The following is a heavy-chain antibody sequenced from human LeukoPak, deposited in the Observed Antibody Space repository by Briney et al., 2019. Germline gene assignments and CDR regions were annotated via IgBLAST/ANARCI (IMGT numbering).Heavy chain of an antibody. CDR1: GFTFSSYW. CDR2: INSEGTST. D-gene: IGHD3-10*01. Sequence: PAGGSLRLSCAASGFTFSSYWMHWVRQVPGKGLVWVSRINSEGTSTGYEDSVKGRFTISRDNAKNTLYLQMNSLRAEDTAVYYCARDMDRYYMDVWGKGTTVTVSS. CDR3: ARDMDRYYMDV. V-gene: IGHV3-74*01. J-gene: IGHJ6*03.